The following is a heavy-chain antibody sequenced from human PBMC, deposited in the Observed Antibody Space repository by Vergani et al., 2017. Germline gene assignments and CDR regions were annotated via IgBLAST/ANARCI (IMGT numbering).Heavy chain of an antibody. CDR2: ISGQNFRT. CDR3: VKEKIDLGSYFFDA. J-gene: IGHJ4*01. V-gene: IGHV3-23*01. Sequence: EVQLLESGGGSAQPGESLRLSCVASGFTFTAHGLNWVRQAPGKGLEWVSGISGQNFRTHYADSVKGRFTISRDDSKNTVYLQINSLRAEDTAIYYCVKEKIDLGSYFFDAWGHGILVTVSS. D-gene: IGHD2/OR15-2a*01. CDR1: GFTFTAHG.